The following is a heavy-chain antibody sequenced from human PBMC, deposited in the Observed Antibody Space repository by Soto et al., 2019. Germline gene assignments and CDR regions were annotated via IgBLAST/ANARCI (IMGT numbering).Heavy chain of an antibody. CDR2: ISAYNGNT. D-gene: IGHD3-3*01. CDR1: GYTFTSYG. CDR3: ARVEGYDFWSGYTYYFDY. J-gene: IGHJ4*02. V-gene: IGHV1-18*01. Sequence: ASVKVSCKASGYTFTSYGISWVRQAPGQGLEWKGWISAYNGNTNYAQKLQGRVTMTTDTSTSTAYMELRSLRSDDTAVYYCARVEGYDFWSGYTYYFDYWGQGTLVTVSS.